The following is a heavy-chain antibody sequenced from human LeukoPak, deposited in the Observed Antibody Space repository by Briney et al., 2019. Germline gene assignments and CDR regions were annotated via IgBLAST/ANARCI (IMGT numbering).Heavy chain of an antibody. CDR2: ISGSGGST. CDR1: GLTFSSYA. Sequence: PGGSLRLSCAASGLTFSSYAMSWVRQAPGKGLEWVSAISGSGGSTYYADSVKGRFTISRDNSKNTLYLQMNSLRAEDTAVYYCAKDWTYYYDGGSSGIRYYFDYWGQGTLVTVSS. D-gene: IGHD3-22*01. J-gene: IGHJ4*02. CDR3: AKDWTYYYDGGSSGIRYYFDY. V-gene: IGHV3-23*01.